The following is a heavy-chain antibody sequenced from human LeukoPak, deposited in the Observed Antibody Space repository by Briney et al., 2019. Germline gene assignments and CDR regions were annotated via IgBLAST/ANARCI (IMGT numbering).Heavy chain of an antibody. CDR1: GFTFSSYA. CDR3: AREAYRYCSSTSCSFDY. D-gene: IGHD2-2*01. J-gene: IGHJ4*02. CDR2: ISGSGGST. V-gene: IGHV3-23*01. Sequence: GGSLRLSCAASGFTFSSYAMSWVRQAPGKGLEWVSAISGSGGSTYYADSVKGRFTISRDNSKNTLYLQMNSLRAEDTAVYYCAREAYRYCSSTSCSFDYWGQGTLVTVSS.